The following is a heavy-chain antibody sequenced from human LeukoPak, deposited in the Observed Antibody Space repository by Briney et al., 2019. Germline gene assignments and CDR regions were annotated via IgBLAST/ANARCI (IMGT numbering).Heavy chain of an antibody. Sequence: ASEKVSCKASGYTFTSYGISWVRQAPGQGHEWMGWISAYNGNTNYAQKLQGRVTMTTDTSTSTAYMELRSLRSDDTAVYYCARDYHVVVTATDAFDIWGQGTMVTVSS. D-gene: IGHD2-21*02. CDR1: GYTFTSYG. J-gene: IGHJ3*02. V-gene: IGHV1-18*01. CDR2: ISAYNGNT. CDR3: ARDYHVVVTATDAFDI.